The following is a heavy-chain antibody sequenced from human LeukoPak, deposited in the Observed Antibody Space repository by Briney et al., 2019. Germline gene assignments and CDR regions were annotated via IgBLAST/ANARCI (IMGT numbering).Heavy chain of an antibody. CDR1: GFTFISYW. Sequence: QPGGSLRLSCAASGFTFISYWMHWVRQAPGKGLVWVSRINGYGSSTDFADSVKGRFTISRDNAKNTLYLQMNSLRAEDTAVYYCARDAPGNTALDYWGRGTLVTVSS. J-gene: IGHJ4*02. D-gene: IGHD5-18*01. CDR3: ARDAPGNTALDY. V-gene: IGHV3-74*01. CDR2: INGYGSST.